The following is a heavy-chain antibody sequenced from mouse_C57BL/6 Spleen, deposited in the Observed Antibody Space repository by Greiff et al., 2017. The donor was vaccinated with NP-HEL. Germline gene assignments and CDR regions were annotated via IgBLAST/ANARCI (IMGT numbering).Heavy chain of an antibody. D-gene: IGHD1-1*01. J-gene: IGHJ2*01. CDR1: GYTFTDYY. CDR2: INPNNGGT. Sequence: EVQLQQSGPELVKPGASVKISCKASGYTFTDYYMNWVKQSHGKSLEWIGDINPNNGGTSYNQKFKGKATLTVDKSSSTAYMELRSLTSEDSAVYSCAGGMELLLGDYFDYWGQGTTLTVSS. V-gene: IGHV1-26*01. CDR3: AGGMELLLGDYFDY.